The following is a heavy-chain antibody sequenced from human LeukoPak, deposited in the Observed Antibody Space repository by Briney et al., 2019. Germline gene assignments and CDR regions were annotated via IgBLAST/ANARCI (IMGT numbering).Heavy chain of an antibody. J-gene: IGHJ4*02. CDR1: GLTVSGNY. CDR3: AGAGDY. CDR2: ISSSSSYI. D-gene: IGHD3-10*01. Sequence: PGRSLRPSCAASGLTVSGNYMSWVRQAPGKGLEWVSSISSSSSYIYYADSVKGRFTISRDNAKNSLYLQMNSLRAEDTAVYYCAGAGDYWGQGTLVTVSS. V-gene: IGHV3-21*01.